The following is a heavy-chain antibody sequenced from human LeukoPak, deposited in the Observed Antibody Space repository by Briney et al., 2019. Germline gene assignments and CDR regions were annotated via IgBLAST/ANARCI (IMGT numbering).Heavy chain of an antibody. Sequence: PSETLSLTCAVYGGSFSGYYWSWIRQPPGKGLEWIGEINHSGSTNYNPSLKSRVTISVDTSKNQFPLKLSSVTAADTAVYYCARRRTMVRGVDYWGQGTLVTVSS. J-gene: IGHJ4*02. V-gene: IGHV4-34*01. CDR2: INHSGST. D-gene: IGHD3-10*01. CDR3: ARRRTMVRGVDY. CDR1: GGSFSGYY.